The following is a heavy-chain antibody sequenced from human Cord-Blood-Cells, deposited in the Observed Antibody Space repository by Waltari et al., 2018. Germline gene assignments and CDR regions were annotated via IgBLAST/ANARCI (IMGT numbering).Heavy chain of an antibody. V-gene: IGHV6-1*01. CDR2: TYYRSKWYN. CDR3: ARVGNSSSWSHHQPYFDY. CDR1: GDSVSSNSAA. D-gene: IGHD6-13*01. J-gene: IGHJ4*02. Sequence: QVQLQQSGPGLVKPSQTLSLTCAISGDSVSSNSAAWNWIRQSPSRGLEWLGRTYYRSKWYNDYAVSVKSRITINPDTSKNQFSLQLNSVTPEDTAVYYCARVGNSSSWSHHQPYFDYWGQGTLVTVSS.